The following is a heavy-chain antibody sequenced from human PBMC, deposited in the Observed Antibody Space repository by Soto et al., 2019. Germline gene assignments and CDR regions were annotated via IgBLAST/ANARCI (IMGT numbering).Heavy chain of an antibody. CDR1: GGSISSGGYS. CDR3: ARANVEYQLLFGVNWFDP. V-gene: IGHV4-30-2*01. Sequence: SETLSLTCAVSGGSISSGGYSWSWIRQPPGKGLEWIGYIYHSGSTYYNPSLKSRVTISVDRSKNQFSLKLSSVTAADTAVYYFARANVEYQLLFGVNWFDPWGQGTLVTVYS. J-gene: IGHJ5*02. D-gene: IGHD2-2*01. CDR2: IYHSGST.